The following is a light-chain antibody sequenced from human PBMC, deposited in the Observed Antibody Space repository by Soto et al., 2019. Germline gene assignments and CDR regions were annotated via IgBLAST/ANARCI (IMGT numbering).Light chain of an antibody. CDR1: QSVSSN. Sequence: EILLTQSPATLSVSPGERATLSCRVSQSVSSNLAWYQQKPGQAPRLLIYGASTRATGIPARFSGSGSGTEFTLTISSLQSEDFAVYYCQQYYNWPPWTFGQGTKVEIK. CDR3: QQYYNWPPWT. J-gene: IGKJ1*01. CDR2: GAS. V-gene: IGKV3-15*01.